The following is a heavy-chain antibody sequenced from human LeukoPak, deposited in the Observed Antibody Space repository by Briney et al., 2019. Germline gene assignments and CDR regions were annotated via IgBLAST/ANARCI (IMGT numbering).Heavy chain of an antibody. CDR2: INHSGGT. CDR1: GGSFSGYY. D-gene: IGHD6-19*01. J-gene: IGHJ3*02. Sequence: SETLSLTCAVYGGSFSGYYWSWMCQPPGKGLEWIGEINHSGGTNYNPSLKSRVTISVDTSKNQFSLKLSSVTAADTAVYYCARISNIAVADAFDIWGQGTMVTVSS. CDR3: ARISNIAVADAFDI. V-gene: IGHV4-34*01.